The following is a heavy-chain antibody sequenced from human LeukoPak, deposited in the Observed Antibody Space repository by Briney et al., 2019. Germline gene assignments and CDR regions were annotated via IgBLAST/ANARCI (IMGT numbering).Heavy chain of an antibody. V-gene: IGHV4-59*01. D-gene: IGHD2-21*02. CDR2: IYDSGST. J-gene: IGHJ4*02. CDR3: AREAYCGADCYSGFDY. Sequence: SETLPLTCTVSGGSISSYYWSWVRQPPGKGLEWIGYIYDSGSTNYNPSLKSRVTISVDTSKNQFSLKLSSVTAADTAVYYCAREAYCGADCYSGFDYGGQGTLVTVSS. CDR1: GGSISSYY.